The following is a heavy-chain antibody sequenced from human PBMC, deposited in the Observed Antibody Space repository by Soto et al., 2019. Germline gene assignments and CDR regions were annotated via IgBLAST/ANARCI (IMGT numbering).Heavy chain of an antibody. CDR2: ISAYNGNT. D-gene: IGHD6-19*01. CDR1: GYTFTSYG. CDR3: ARESAVAGRIRGWFVP. V-gene: IGHV1-18*01. Sequence: ASVKVSCKAPGYTFTSYGISWVRQAPGQGLEWMGWISAYNGNTNYAQKLQGRVTMTTDTSTSTAYMELRSLRSDDTAVYYCARESAVAGRIRGWFVPWGQGTLVTVS. J-gene: IGHJ5*02.